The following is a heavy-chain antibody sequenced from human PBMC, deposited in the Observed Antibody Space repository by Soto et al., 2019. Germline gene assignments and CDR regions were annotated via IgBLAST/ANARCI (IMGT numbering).Heavy chain of an antibody. D-gene: IGHD6-13*01. J-gene: IGHJ4*02. V-gene: IGHV1-69*06. CDR1: GGTFSSYA. CDR3: ARGGIAGQAGNFDY. Sequence: QVQLVQSGAEVKKPGSSVKVSCKASGGTFSSYAISWVRQAPGQGLEWMGGIIPIFGTANYAQKFQGRVTITADKPTSTAYMGLSSLRSEDTAVYYCARGGIAGQAGNFDYWGQGTLVTVSS. CDR2: IIPIFGTA.